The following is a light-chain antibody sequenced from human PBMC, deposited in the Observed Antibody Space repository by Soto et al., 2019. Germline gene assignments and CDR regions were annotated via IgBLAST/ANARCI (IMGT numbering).Light chain of an antibody. V-gene: IGLV2-14*01. Sequence: QSALTQPASVSGSHGQSITISCTGTSSDVGGYNYVSWYQQHPGKAPKLMIYDVSNRPSGVSNRFSRSKSGNTAYLTISGLQAEDEADYYCSSYTSSSTLGVFGTGTKVTVL. CDR1: SSDVGGYNY. CDR2: DVS. J-gene: IGLJ1*01. CDR3: SSYTSSSTLGV.